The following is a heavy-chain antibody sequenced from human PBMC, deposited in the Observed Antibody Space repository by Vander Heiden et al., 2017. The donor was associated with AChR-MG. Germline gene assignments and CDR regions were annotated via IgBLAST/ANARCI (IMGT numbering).Heavy chain of an antibody. CDR1: GDSITSTSFS. D-gene: IGHD3-16*01. CDR2: IYYSGRI. Sequence: RLQESDPGLVKPSETLSLTCNVPGDSITSTSFSWGWIRQPPGKAPEWIGSIYYSGRIFYNPSLQSRLTISIDTSKNHFSLKLRSVTAADTAVYYCVTRNWGPTSEWGLDNWGQGTLVTVSS. J-gene: IGHJ4*02. CDR3: VTRNWGPTSEWGLDN. V-gene: IGHV4-39*02.